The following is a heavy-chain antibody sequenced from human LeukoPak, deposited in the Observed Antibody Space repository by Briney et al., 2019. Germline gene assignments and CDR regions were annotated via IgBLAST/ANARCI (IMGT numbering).Heavy chain of an antibody. CDR3: ARLGGITYDDAFDI. V-gene: IGHV4-39*01. D-gene: IGHD3-16*01. CDR2: IYYSGST. J-gene: IGHJ3*02. CDR1: GGSISSSSYY. Sequence: PSETLSLTCTVSGGSISSSSYYWGWIRQPPGKGLEWIGSIYYSGSTYYNPSLKSRFTISVDKAKNQFSLKVSSVSAADTAVYYCARLGGITYDDAFDIWGRGTMVTVSS.